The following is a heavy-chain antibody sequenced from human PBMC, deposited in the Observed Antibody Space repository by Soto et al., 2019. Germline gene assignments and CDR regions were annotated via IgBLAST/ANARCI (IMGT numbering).Heavy chain of an antibody. Sequence: EVQLVESGGGLVQPGGSLRLSCAASGFTYSDHYMDWVRQAPGKGPEWVGRIRNKANSYTTEYAASVKGRFTISRDDSKNSLYLQMNSLKTEDTAVYYCASGYCGGGSCYSSPGNYWGQGTLVTVSS. CDR2: IRNKANSYTT. J-gene: IGHJ4*02. V-gene: IGHV3-72*01. CDR1: GFTYSDHY. D-gene: IGHD2-15*01. CDR3: ASGYCGGGSCYSSPGNY.